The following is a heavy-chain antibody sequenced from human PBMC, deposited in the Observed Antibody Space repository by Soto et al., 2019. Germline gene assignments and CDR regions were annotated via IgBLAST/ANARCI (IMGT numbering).Heavy chain of an antibody. V-gene: IGHV2-70*01. CDR1: GFSLTTSGMC. CDR2: IDWDDDK. CDR3: ARTLSGYSSSWFYFDS. D-gene: IGHD2-2*01. Sequence: ESGPTLVNPTQTLTLTCTFSGFSLTTSGMCVSWIRQPPGQALEWLALIDWDDDKYYSTSLKTRLTISKDTSKDQVVLTMTNMDPADTATYYCARTLSGYSSSWFYFDSWGQGTLVTVSS. J-gene: IGHJ4*02.